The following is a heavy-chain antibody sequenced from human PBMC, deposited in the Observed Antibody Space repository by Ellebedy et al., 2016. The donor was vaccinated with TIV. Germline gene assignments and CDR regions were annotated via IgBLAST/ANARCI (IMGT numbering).Heavy chain of an antibody. CDR3: ARDSGSFGFDP. CDR1: GYTFTSYD. D-gene: IGHD3-10*01. V-gene: IGHV1-8*03. CDR2: MNTNSGNR. J-gene: IGHJ5*02. Sequence: AASVKVSCKASGYTFTSYDINWVRQATGQGLEWMGWMNTNSGNRGYAQKFQGRVTISRNTSISTAYMELSSLRSEDTAVYFCARDSGSFGFDPWGQGTLVTVSS.